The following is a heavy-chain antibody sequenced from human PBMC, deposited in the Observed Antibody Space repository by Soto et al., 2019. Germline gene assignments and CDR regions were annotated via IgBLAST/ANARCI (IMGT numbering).Heavy chain of an antibody. CDR1: GGSISSSSYY. Sequence: PSETLSLTCTVSGGSISSSSYYWGWISQPPGKGLEWIGSIYYSGSTYYNPSLKSRVTISVDTSKNQFSLKLSSVTAEDTAVYYCAWALVGVITEDYWGQGTLVTVSS. V-gene: IGHV4-39*07. D-gene: IGHD3-22*01. J-gene: IGHJ4*02. CDR3: AWALVGVITEDY. CDR2: IYYSGST.